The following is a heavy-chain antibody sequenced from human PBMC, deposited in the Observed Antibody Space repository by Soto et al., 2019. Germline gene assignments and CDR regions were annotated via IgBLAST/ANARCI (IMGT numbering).Heavy chain of an antibody. D-gene: IGHD3-22*01. CDR1: GYTFTSYG. CDR2: ISAYNGNT. Sequence: ASVKVSCKASGYTFTSYGISWVRQAPGQGLEWMGWISAYNGNTNYAQKLQGRVTMTTDTSTSTAYMELRSLRSDDTAVYYCARGPRPLNTYYYDSSGYSAPYFDYWGQGTLVTVSS. V-gene: IGHV1-18*01. J-gene: IGHJ4*02. CDR3: ARGPRPLNTYYYDSSGYSAPYFDY.